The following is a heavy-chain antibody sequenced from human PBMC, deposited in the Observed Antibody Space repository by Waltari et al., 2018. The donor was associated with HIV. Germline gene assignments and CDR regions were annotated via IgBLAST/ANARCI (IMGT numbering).Heavy chain of an antibody. CDR1: GGPISSSSYY. D-gene: IGHD3-22*01. J-gene: IGHJ4*02. CDR2: IYYSGST. V-gene: IGHV4-39*01. Sequence: QLQLQESGPGLVKPSETLSLTCTVSGGPISSSSYYWGWIRQPPGKGLEWLGSIYYSGSTYYNPSLKSRVTISVDTSKNQFSLKLSSVTAADTAVYYCARRSYYDSSGYYFDYWGQGTLVTVSS. CDR3: ARRSYYDSSGYYFDY.